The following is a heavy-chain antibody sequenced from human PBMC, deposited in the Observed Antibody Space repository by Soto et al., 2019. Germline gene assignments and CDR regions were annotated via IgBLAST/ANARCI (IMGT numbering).Heavy chain of an antibody. CDR1: GFTFSSYS. D-gene: IGHD2-2*01. V-gene: IGHV3-21*01. J-gene: IGHJ5*02. CDR2: ISSSSSYI. Sequence: GGSLRLSCAASGFTFSSYSMNWVRQAPGKGLEWVSSISSSSSYIYYADSVKGRFTISRDNAKNSLYLQMNSLRAEDTAVYYCARGGIVVVPAALQTWGQGTLVTVSS. CDR3: ARGGIVVVPAALQT.